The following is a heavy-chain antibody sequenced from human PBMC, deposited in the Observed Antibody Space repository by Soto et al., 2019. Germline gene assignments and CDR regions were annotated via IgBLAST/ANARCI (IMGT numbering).Heavy chain of an antibody. CDR1: GYSFTSYW. CDR3: ARQIYDSDTGPNFQYYFDS. J-gene: IGHJ4*02. Sequence: GESLKISCKGSGYSFTSYWISWVRQMPGKGLEWMGRIDPSDSYTKYSPSFQGHVTISADKSISTAYLQWSSLKASDTAMYYCARQIYDSDTGPNFQYYFDSWGQGTPVTVSS. D-gene: IGHD3-22*01. V-gene: IGHV5-10-1*01. CDR2: IDPSDSYT.